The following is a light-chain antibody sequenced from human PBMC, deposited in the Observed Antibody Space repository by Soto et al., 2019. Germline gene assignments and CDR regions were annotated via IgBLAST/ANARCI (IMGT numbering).Light chain of an antibody. Sequence: QSALTQPASVSGSPGQSITISCTGTSSDVGSYNVVSWYQQHPGKAPKLLIYEVSKRPSGVSDRFSGSKSGNTASLTISGLQDEDEADYHCCSYAGSSSAYVFGTGTKLTVL. CDR3: CSYAGSSSAYV. J-gene: IGLJ1*01. CDR2: EVS. CDR1: SSDVGSYNV. V-gene: IGLV2-23*02.